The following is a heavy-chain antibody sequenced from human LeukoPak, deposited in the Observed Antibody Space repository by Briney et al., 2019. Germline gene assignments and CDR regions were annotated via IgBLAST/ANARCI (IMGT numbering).Heavy chain of an antibody. V-gene: IGHV4-30-2*01. CDR1: GXSISSGGYS. J-gene: IGHJ4*02. D-gene: IGHD3-9*01. Sequence: SETLSLTCAVSGXSISSGGYSWSWIRQPPGKGLEWIGYIYHSGSTYYNPSLKSRVTISVDRSKNQFSLKLSSVTAADTAVYYCASLRDILTGFDYWGQGTLVTVSS. CDR3: ASLRDILTGFDY. CDR2: IYHSGST.